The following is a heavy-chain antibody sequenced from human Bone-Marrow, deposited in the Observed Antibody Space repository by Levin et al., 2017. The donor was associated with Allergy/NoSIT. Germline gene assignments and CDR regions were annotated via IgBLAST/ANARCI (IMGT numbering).Heavy chain of an antibody. Sequence: SCAISGDSVSSNSAAWNWIRQSPSRGLEWLGRTYYRSKWYNDYAVSMKSRITINPDTSKNHFSLQLNSVTPEDTAVYYCARDKRSSGYCSGGSCYFDCWGQGTLVTVSS. D-gene: IGHD2-15*01. CDR1: GDSVSSNSAA. CDR3: ARDKRSSGYCSGGSCYFDC. J-gene: IGHJ4*02. CDR2: TYYRSKWYN. V-gene: IGHV6-1*01.